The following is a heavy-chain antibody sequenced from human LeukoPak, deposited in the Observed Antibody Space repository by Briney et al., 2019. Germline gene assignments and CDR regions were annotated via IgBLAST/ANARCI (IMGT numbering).Heavy chain of an antibody. CDR3: ARHRIYSYSCDY. V-gene: IGHV4-39*01. D-gene: IGHD5-18*01. Sequence: PSETLSLTCTVSGGSISSNSNYWGWIRQPPGKGLEWIGSIYYSGATYYNPSLKSRVTISVDTSKNQFSLKLNSVTAADTAVYYCARHRIYSYSCDYWGQGTLVTVSS. CDR2: IYYSGAT. J-gene: IGHJ4*02. CDR1: GGSISSNSNY.